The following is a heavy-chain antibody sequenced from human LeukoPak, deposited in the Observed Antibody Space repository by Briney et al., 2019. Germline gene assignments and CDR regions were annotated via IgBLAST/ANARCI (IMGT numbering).Heavy chain of an antibody. D-gene: IGHD3-22*01. Sequence: SETLSLTCTVSGGSISSGGYYWSWIRQHPGKGLEWIGYIYYSGSTYYNPSLKSRVTISVDTSKNQFSLKLSSVTAADTAVYYCARLAEGYDREDYYGMDVWGQGTTVTVSS. CDR3: ARLAEGYDREDYYGMDV. CDR2: IYYSGST. J-gene: IGHJ6*02. CDR1: GGSISSGGYY. V-gene: IGHV4-31*03.